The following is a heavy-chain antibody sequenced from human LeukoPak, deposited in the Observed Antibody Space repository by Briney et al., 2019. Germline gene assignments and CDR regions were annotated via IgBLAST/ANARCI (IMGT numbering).Heavy chain of an antibody. CDR1: GGTFSSYA. CDR2: IIPIFGTA. J-gene: IGHJ6*02. D-gene: IGHD3-10*01. Sequence: SVKASCKASGGTFSSYAISWVRQAPGQGLEWMGGIIPIFGTANYAQKFQGRVTITADESTSTAYMELSSLRSEDTAVYYCARATMVRGVIIKIMDVWGQGTTVTVSS. V-gene: IGHV1-69*13. CDR3: ARATMVRGVIIKIMDV.